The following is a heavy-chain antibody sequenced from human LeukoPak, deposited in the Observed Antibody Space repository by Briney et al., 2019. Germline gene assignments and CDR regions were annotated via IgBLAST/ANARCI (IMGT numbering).Heavy chain of an antibody. V-gene: IGHV4-39*01. CDR1: GGSISNTGYY. CDR2: MHYRGGS. D-gene: IGHD5-12*01. J-gene: IGHJ4*02. CDR3: ARRNNGYGYFDY. Sequence: PSETLSLTCTVSGGSISNTGYYWGWIRQPPGKGLEWIESMHYRGGSNYNPSLKSRVTLSVDTSKNQFSLKLTSVTAADTALYYCARRNNGYGYFDYWGQGSPVTVSS.